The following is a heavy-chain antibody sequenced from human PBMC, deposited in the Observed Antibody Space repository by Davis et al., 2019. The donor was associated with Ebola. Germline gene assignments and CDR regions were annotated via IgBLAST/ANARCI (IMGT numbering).Heavy chain of an antibody. CDR3: ASLVLAAGRVG. Sequence: GESLKISCAASGFTFSSYAMSWARQAPGKGLEWVSAISGSGGSTYYADSVKGRFTISRDNAKNSLYLQMNSLRAEDTAVYYCASLVLAAGRVGWGQGTLVTVSS. CDR2: ISGSGGST. CDR1: GFTFSSYA. V-gene: IGHV3-23*01. J-gene: IGHJ4*02. D-gene: IGHD6-13*01.